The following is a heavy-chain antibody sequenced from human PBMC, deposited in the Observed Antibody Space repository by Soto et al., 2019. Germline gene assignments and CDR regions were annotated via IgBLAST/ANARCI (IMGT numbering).Heavy chain of an antibody. V-gene: IGHV3-30-3*01. CDR1: GFIFSVYA. CDR3: ARSGQGITMIVVGP. J-gene: IGHJ5*02. D-gene: IGHD3-22*01. CDR2: ISYDGSNK. Sequence: GGSLRLSYSGSGFIFSVYAIHWVRQAPGKGLEWVAVISYDGSNKYYADSVKGRFTISRDNSKNTLYLQMNSLRAEDTAVYYCARSGQGITMIVVGPWGQGTLVTVSS.